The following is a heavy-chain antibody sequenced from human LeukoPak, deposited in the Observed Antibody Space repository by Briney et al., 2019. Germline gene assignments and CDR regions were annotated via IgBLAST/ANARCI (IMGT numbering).Heavy chain of an antibody. J-gene: IGHJ1*01. CDR2: IKSEFDGGTT. CDR1: GLTFSHAW. D-gene: IGHD2-21*02. Sequence: PGGSLRLSCVASGLTFSHAWMSWVRQAPGKGLEWVGRIKSEFDGGTTHYAAPVKGRSTISRDDSRNTLYLQMDSLKIEDTAIYYCAIEGRAYCGGDCSEYFQHWGQGTLVTVSS. V-gene: IGHV3-15*01. CDR3: AIEGRAYCGGDCSEYFQH.